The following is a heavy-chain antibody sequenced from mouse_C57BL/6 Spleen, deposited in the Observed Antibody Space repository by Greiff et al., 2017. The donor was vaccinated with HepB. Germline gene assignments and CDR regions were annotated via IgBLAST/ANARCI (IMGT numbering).Heavy chain of an antibody. CDR1: GYTFTSYW. CDR3: ARFGSRGYFDV. J-gene: IGHJ1*03. Sequence: QVQLQQSGAELVRPGSSVKLSCKASGYTFTSYWMDWVKQRPGHGLEWIGNIYPSDSETHYNQKFKDKATLTVDKSSSTAYMQLSSLTSEDSAVYYCARFGSRGYFDVWGTGTTVTVSS. V-gene: IGHV1-61*01. CDR2: IYPSDSET. D-gene: IGHD2-2*01.